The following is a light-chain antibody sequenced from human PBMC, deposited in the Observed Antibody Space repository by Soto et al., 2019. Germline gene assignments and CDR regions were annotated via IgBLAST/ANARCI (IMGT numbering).Light chain of an antibody. J-gene: IGKJ2*01. CDR2: GAS. CDR3: QQLNSHPRT. CDR1: QATFNY. V-gene: IGKV1-9*01. Sequence: IQLTQSPIFLSASVGHRVTIPCRARQATFNYIAWSQQKPGKAPNLLNFGASTLQSGVPSRFSGSGSGTEVTLTISSLQPEDFATYYCQQLNSHPRTLGHGTKLEIK.